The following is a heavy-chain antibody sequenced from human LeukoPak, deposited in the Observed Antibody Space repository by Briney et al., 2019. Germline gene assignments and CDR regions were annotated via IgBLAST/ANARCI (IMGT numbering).Heavy chain of an antibody. CDR3: ARPYCSGGSCHDYFDY. D-gene: IGHD2-15*01. CDR1: GYTFTGYY. J-gene: IGHJ4*02. Sequence: ASVKVSCKASGYTFTGYYMHWVRQAPGQGLEWMGWINPHTGGTNYAQKFQDRVTMTRDTSISTAYMELSGLTSDDTAVYYCARPYCSGGSCHDYFDYWGRGTLVTVSS. CDR2: INPHTGGT. V-gene: IGHV1-2*02.